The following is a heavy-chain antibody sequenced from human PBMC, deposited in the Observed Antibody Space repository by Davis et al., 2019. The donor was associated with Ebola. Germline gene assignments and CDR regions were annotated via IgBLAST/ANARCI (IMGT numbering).Heavy chain of an antibody. Sequence: SETLSLTCTVSGGSISSYYWSWIRQPPGKGLEWIGYIYYSGSTNYNPSLKSRVTISVDTSKNQFSLKLSSVTAADTAVYYCAGTSSSWATYGMDVWGQGTTVTVSS. CDR1: GGSISSYY. D-gene: IGHD6-13*01. CDR3: AGTSSSWATYGMDV. V-gene: IGHV4-59*12. CDR2: IYYSGST. J-gene: IGHJ6*02.